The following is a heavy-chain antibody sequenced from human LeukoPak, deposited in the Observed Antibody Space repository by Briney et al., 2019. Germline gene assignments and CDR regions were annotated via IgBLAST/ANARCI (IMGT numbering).Heavy chain of an antibody. J-gene: IGHJ4*02. Sequence: GASVKVSCKASGYTFTSYGISWVRQAPGQGLEWMGWINAYNGNTNYAQKLQGRVTMTTDTSTSTAYMELRSLRSDDTAVYYCARVGLNDILTGYYDYWGQGTLVTVSS. CDR2: INAYNGNT. D-gene: IGHD3-9*01. V-gene: IGHV1-18*01. CDR1: GYTFTSYG. CDR3: ARVGLNDILTGYYDY.